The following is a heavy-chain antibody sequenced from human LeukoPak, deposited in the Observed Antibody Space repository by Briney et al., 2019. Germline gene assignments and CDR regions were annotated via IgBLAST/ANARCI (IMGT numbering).Heavy chain of an antibody. D-gene: IGHD3-22*01. J-gene: IGHJ3*02. CDR1: GFTFSSYG. Sequence: PGGSLRLSCAASGFTFSSYGMHWVRQAPGKGLEWVAFIRYDGSNKYYADSVKGRFTISRDNSKNTLYLQMNSLRAEDTAVYYCAKDFPVVVILDKYDAFDIWGQGTMVTASS. V-gene: IGHV3-30*02. CDR2: IRYDGSNK. CDR3: AKDFPVVVILDKYDAFDI.